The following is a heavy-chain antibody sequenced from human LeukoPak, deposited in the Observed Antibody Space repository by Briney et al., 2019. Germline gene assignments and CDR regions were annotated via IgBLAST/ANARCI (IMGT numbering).Heavy chain of an antibody. CDR3: ARDHYYDSSGYYLYY. CDR2: INSDGSST. V-gene: IGHV3-74*01. J-gene: IGHJ4*02. CDR1: GFTFSSYW. Sequence: PGGSLRLSCAASGFTFSSYWMHWVRQAPGKGLVWVSRINSDGSSTSYADSVKGRFTISRDNVKNTLYLQMNSLRAEDTAVYYCARDHYYDSSGYYLYYWGQGTLVTVSS. D-gene: IGHD3-22*01.